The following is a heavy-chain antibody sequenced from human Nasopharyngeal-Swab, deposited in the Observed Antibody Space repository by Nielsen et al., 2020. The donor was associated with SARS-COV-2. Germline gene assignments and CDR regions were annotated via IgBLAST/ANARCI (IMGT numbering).Heavy chain of an antibody. Sequence: ASVKVSCKASGYTLTSYAMNWVRQAPGQGLEWMGWINTNTGNPTYAQGFTGRFVFSLDTSVSTAYMQISSLKAEDTAVYYCARDHDFWSGYYSWFDAWGQGTLVTVSS. J-gene: IGHJ5*02. CDR3: ARDHDFWSGYYSWFDA. D-gene: IGHD3-3*01. CDR1: GYTLTSYA. CDR2: INTNTGNP. V-gene: IGHV7-4-1*02.